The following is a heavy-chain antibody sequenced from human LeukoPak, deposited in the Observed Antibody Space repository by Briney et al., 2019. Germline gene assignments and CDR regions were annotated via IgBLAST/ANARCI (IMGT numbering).Heavy chain of an antibody. CDR3: ARGSCSSTSCLILDY. Sequence: GGSLRLSCAASGFTPSSYAMSWVRQAPGKGLEWVSAISGSGGSTYYADSVKGRFTISRDNSKNTLYLQMNSLRAEDTAVYYCARGSCSSTSCLILDYWGQGTLVTVSS. D-gene: IGHD2-2*01. CDR1: GFTPSSYA. V-gene: IGHV3-23*01. CDR2: ISGSGGST. J-gene: IGHJ4*02.